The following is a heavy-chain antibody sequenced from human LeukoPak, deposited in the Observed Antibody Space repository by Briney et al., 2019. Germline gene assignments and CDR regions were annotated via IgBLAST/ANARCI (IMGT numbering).Heavy chain of an antibody. Sequence: TVKLSCEFSGYTFTEYYMHGVPHTPGKGLEWMGLVHPEDGETIYAEKFQGRVTITAHTSTDTAYMELSSLRSEDTAVYYCATGLPYSSSSGYYYYMDVWGKGTTVTVSS. CDR3: ATGLPYSSSSGYYYYMDV. CDR2: VHPEDGET. D-gene: IGHD6-6*01. CDR1: GYTFTEYY. J-gene: IGHJ6*03. V-gene: IGHV1-69-2*01.